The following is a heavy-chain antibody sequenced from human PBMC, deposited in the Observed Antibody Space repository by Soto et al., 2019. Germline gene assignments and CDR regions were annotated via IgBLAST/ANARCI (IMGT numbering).Heavy chain of an antibody. CDR1: GYSFTSYW. J-gene: IGHJ4*02. V-gene: IGHV5-10-1*01. CDR2: IDPSDSYT. Sequence: GESLKISCKGSGYSFTSYWISWVRQMPGKGLEWMGKIDPSDSYTNYSPSFQGHVTISADKSISTAYLQWSSLKASDTAMYYCARQAAVAGTWDYWGQGTLVTVSS. CDR3: ARQAAVAGTWDY. D-gene: IGHD6-19*01.